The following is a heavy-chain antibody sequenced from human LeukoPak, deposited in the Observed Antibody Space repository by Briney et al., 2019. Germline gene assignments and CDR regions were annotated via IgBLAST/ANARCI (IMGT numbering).Heavy chain of an antibody. CDR2: IYYSGST. CDR1: GGSISSYY. CDR3: ARHQYYDFWSGYIDY. J-gene: IGHJ4*02. V-gene: IGHV4-59*08. Sequence: SETLSLTCTVSGGSISSYYWSWIRQPPGKGLEWIGYIYYSGSTNYNPSLKSRVTISVDTSKNQFSLKLSSVTAADTAVYYCARHQYYDFWSGYIDYWGQGTLVTVSS. D-gene: IGHD3-3*01.